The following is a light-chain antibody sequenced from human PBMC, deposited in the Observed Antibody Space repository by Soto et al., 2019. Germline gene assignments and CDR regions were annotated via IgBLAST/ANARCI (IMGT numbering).Light chain of an antibody. V-gene: IGKV3-11*01. J-gene: IGKJ4*01. CDR1: ETVRSN. CDR2: AAS. CDR3: QQRSNWLT. Sequence: VMTQSPDTLSVSPGERATLSCRASETVRSNLAWYQQKPGQAPRLLIYAASTRATGIPARFIGNGSGTEFTLTISSLEPEDFAVYYCQQRSNWLTFGGGTKVDI.